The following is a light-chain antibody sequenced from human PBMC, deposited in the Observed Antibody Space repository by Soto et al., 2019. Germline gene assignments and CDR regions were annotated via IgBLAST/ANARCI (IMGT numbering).Light chain of an antibody. CDR3: QQLKSYPLT. V-gene: IGKV1-9*01. Sequence: DIQLTQSPSFLSASVGYRVTTTCRATQGISTYLAWYQQKPGRAPKLLIYTASTLQSGVPSRFSGSGSGTDFSLTISSLQPEDSATYYCQQLKSYPLTFGGGTKVEIK. CDR2: TAS. J-gene: IGKJ4*01. CDR1: QGISTY.